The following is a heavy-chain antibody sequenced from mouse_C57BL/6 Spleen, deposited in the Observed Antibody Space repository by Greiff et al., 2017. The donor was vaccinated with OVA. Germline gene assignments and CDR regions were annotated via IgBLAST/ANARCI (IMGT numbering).Heavy chain of an antibody. CDR2: IDPSDSYT. CDR3: ARGPLLDY. J-gene: IGHJ2*01. D-gene: IGHD6-5*01. V-gene: IGHV1-59*01. Sequence: QVQLQQPGAELVRPGTSVKLSCKASGYTFTSYWMHWVKQRPGQGLEWIGVIDPSDSYTNYNQKFKGKATLTVDTSSSTAYMQLSSLTSEDSAVYYCARGPLLDYWGQGTTLTVSS. CDR1: GYTFTSYW.